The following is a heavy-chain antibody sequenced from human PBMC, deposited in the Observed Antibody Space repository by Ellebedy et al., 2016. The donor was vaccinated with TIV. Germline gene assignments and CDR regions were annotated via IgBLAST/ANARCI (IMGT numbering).Heavy chain of an antibody. CDR2: ISSSGSTI. CDR3: AKGRSSGWYLFDY. Sequence: PGGSLRLSCAASGFTFSSYSMNWVRQAPGKGLEWVSYISSSGSTIYYADSVKGRFTISRDNSENSLYLQMNSLRTEDTALYYCAKGRSSGWYLFDYWGQGTLVTVSS. CDR1: GFTFSSYS. J-gene: IGHJ4*02. V-gene: IGHV3-48*04. D-gene: IGHD6-19*01.